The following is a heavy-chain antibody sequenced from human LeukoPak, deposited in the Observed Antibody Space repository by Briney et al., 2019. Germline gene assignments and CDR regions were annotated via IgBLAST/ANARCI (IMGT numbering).Heavy chain of an antibody. J-gene: IGHJ3*02. CDR3: ARDLAYYGGSQDGAFDI. CDR2: IIPIFGTA. Sequence: SVKVSCKASGGTFSSYAISWVRQAPGQGLEWMGGIIPIFGTANYAQKFQGRVTITADESTSTAYMELSSLRSEDTAVYYCARDLAYYGGSQDGAFDIWGQGTMVTVSS. CDR1: GGTFSSYA. V-gene: IGHV1-69*01. D-gene: IGHD4-23*01.